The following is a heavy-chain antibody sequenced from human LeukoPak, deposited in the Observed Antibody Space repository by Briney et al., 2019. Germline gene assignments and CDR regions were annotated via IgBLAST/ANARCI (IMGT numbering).Heavy chain of an antibody. V-gene: IGHV3-30*03. Sequence: PGGSLRLSCAGAGFTFSNYGMHWVRQAPGKGLEWVAVISYEGGTTYYADSVKGRFTISRENSKNTLYLQMNSLRAEDTAVYYCARLYSSGWYGYWGQGTVVTVSS. CDR1: GFTFSNYG. D-gene: IGHD6-19*01. CDR2: ISYEGGTT. J-gene: IGHJ4*02. CDR3: ARLYSSGWYGY.